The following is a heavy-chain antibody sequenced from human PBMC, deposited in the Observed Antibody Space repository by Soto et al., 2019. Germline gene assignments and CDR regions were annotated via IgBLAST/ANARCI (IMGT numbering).Heavy chain of an antibody. Sequence: QVQLQESGPGLVKPSGTLSLTCAVSGGSISSNNWWSWDRQPPGKGLEWIGEIYHSGSTNYNPSLKSRVTISVDKSKNEFSLKLGSVTAADTAMYYCARAGDYPLTGAFDVWGQGTMVTVSS. J-gene: IGHJ3*01. CDR2: IYHSGST. CDR1: GGSISSNNW. CDR3: ARAGDYPLTGAFDV. V-gene: IGHV4-4*02. D-gene: IGHD4-17*01.